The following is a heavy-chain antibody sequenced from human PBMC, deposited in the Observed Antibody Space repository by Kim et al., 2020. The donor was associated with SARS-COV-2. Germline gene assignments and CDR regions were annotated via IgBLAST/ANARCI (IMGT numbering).Heavy chain of an antibody. J-gene: IGHJ3*02. D-gene: IGHD3-3*01. V-gene: IGHV3-23*01. Sequence: GRFTISRDNSKNTLYLQMNSLRAEDTAVYYCAKVAGSITIFGVVIDDAFDIWGQGTMVTVSS. CDR3: AKVAGSITIFGVVIDDAFDI.